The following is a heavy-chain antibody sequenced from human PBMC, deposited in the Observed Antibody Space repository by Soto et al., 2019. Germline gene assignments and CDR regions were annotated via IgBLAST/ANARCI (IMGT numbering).Heavy chain of an antibody. CDR1: GYTFTSYG. Sequence: ASVKVSCKASGYTFTSYGISWVRQAPGQGLERMGWISAYNGNTNYAQKLQGRVTMTTDTSTSTAYMELRSLRSDDTAVYYCARGRRYYYDSSGYYPLDYWGQGTLVTVSS. CDR2: ISAYNGNT. V-gene: IGHV1-18*01. J-gene: IGHJ4*02. D-gene: IGHD3-22*01. CDR3: ARGRRYYYDSSGYYPLDY.